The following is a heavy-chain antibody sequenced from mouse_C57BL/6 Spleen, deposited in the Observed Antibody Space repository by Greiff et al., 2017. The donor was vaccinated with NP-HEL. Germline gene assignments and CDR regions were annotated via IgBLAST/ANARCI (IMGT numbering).Heavy chain of an antibody. CDR2: INPNNGGT. D-gene: IGHD1-1*01. CDR3: AMERRGDGGDY. J-gene: IGHJ2*01. V-gene: IGHV1-22*01. Sequence: VQLQQSGPELVKPGASVKMSCKASGYTFTDYTMHWVKQSHGKSLEWIGYINPNNGGTSYNQKFKGKAKLTVNKSSSTAYMELRSLTSEDSAVYYCAMERRGDGGDYWGQGTTLTVSS. CDR1: GYTFTDYT.